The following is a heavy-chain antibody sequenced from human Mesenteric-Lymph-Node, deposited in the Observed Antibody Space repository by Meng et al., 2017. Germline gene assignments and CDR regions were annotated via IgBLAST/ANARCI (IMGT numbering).Heavy chain of an antibody. Sequence: VQRQASGPGLSKPSGTLSLTCAVSGGSIGSSNWGSWVRQPPGKGLEWIGEIYHSGSTNYNPSLKSRVTISVDKSKNQFSLKLSSVTAADTAVYYCASFPPPGKQWLVTDYWGQGTLVTVSS. D-gene: IGHD6-19*01. CDR3: ASFPPPGKQWLVTDY. V-gene: IGHV4-4*02. CDR1: GGSIGSSNW. J-gene: IGHJ4*02. CDR2: IYHSGST.